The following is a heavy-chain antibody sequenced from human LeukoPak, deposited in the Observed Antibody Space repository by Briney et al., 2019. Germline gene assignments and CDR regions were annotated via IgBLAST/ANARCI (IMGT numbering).Heavy chain of an antibody. D-gene: IGHD6-13*01. CDR2: ISGSDDST. J-gene: IGHJ4*02. V-gene: IGHV3-23*01. CDR1: GFTFSSYA. Sequence: GGSLRLSCAASGFTFSSYAMSWVRQAPGKGLEWVSGISGSDDSTYYADSVKGRFTISRDNAKNTLYLQMNSLRAEDTALYYCAKDRLPDGRWSLDYWGQGTLVTVSS. CDR3: AKDRLPDGRWSLDY.